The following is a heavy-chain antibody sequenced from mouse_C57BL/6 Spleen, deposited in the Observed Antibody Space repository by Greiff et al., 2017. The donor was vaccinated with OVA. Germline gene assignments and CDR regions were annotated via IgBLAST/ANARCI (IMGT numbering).Heavy chain of an antibody. CDR3: ARVDYGSFDY. D-gene: IGHD1-1*01. Sequence: EVKLEESGGGLVKPGGSLKLSCAASGFTFSSYTMSWVRQTPEKRLEWVATISGGGGNTYYPDSVKGRFTISRDNAKNTLYLQMSSLRSEDTALYYCARVDYGSFDYWGQGTTLTVSS. CDR2: ISGGGGNT. V-gene: IGHV5-9*01. CDR1: GFTFSSYT. J-gene: IGHJ2*01.